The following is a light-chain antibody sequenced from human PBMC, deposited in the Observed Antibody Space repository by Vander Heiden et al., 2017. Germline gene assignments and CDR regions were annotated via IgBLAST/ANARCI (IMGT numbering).Light chain of an antibody. V-gene: IGKV2-40*01. CDR1: QSLLDSDNGNIY. Sequence: VMPQPPPSLPVTLEEPASISCRPSQSLLDSDNGNIYLDWFLQKPGQSPQLLIYTLSYRASGVPDRFSGSGSPTDFTLKISRVEAEDVGVYYCMQRKEFPLTFGGGTQVDIK. CDR3: MQRKEFPLT. J-gene: IGKJ4*01. CDR2: TLS.